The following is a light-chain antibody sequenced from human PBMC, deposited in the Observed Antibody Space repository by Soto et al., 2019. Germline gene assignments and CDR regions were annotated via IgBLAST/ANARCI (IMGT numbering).Light chain of an antibody. Sequence: EIVLTQSPGTLSLPPGERATLSCRGSQSINGDYLAWYQQKPGQAPRLIIYSAYSRAAGIPDTFSGSGSGTDFTLTISRLEPEDFAVYYCQQXGYSPGLAXGGGTKVDIK. J-gene: IGKJ4*01. V-gene: IGKV3-20*01. CDR1: QSINGDY. CDR3: QQXGYSPGLA. CDR2: SAY.